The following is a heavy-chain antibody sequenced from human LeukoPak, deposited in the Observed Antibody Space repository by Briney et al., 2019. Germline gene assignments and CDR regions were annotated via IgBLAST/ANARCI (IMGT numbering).Heavy chain of an antibody. J-gene: IGHJ4*02. CDR2: ISSSSSYI. D-gene: IGHD5-24*01. CDR3: ARVMATKQSHSLYDY. CDR1: GFTISSYS. V-gene: IGHV3-21*01. Sequence: GGSLRLSCAASGFTISSYSMNWVRQAPGKGLEWVSSISSSSSYIYYADSVKGRFTISRDNAKNSLYLQMNSLRAEDTAVYYCARVMATKQSHSLYDYWGQGTLVTVSS.